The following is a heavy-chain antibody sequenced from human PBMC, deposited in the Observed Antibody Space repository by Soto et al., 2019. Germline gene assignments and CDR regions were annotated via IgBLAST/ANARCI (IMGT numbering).Heavy chain of an antibody. J-gene: IGHJ4*02. CDR2: IYYSGST. CDR1: GGSISSSSYY. CDR3: ARDPANLALAVAYFDS. V-gene: IGHV4-39*01. D-gene: IGHD2-15*01. Sequence: SETLSLTCTVSGGSISSSSYYWGWIRQPPGKGLEWIGSIYYSGSTYYNPSLKSRVTISVDTSKNQFSLKLTSVTAADTAVYYCARDPANLALAVAYFDSWGQGTLVTVSS.